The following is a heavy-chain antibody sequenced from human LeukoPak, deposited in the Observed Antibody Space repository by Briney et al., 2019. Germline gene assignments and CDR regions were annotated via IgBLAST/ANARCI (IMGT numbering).Heavy chain of an antibody. CDR3: ARWVPGESNFGY. V-gene: IGHV1-8*01. J-gene: IGHJ4*02. D-gene: IGHD2-2*01. Sequence: GASVKVSCTASGYTFTSYDINWVRQATGQGLEWMGWMNPNSGNTGYAQKFQGRVTMTRNTSISTAYMELSSLRSEDTAVYYCARWVPGESNFGYWGQGTLVTVSS. CDR2: MNPNSGNT. CDR1: GYTFTSYD.